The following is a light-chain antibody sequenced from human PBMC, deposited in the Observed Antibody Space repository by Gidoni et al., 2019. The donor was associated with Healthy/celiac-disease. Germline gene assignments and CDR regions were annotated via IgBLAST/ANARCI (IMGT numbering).Light chain of an antibody. Sequence: SPTLPHAPAVSLALGPRVRSTCQGDRLRSYYSSWYQHKPGQAPVLVIYGKHNRPSATPYRFSFSSSGNTASLTMTVGQAEDEADYDCYSRESSGNHLRFGGGTKLTVL. CDR2: GKH. J-gene: IGLJ3*02. V-gene: IGLV3-19*01. CDR1: RLRSYY. CDR3: YSRESSGNHLR.